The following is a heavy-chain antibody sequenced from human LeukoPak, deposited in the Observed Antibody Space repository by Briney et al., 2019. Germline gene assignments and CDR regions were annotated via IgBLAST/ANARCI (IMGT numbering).Heavy chain of an antibody. Sequence: GGSLRLSCAASGFTFSSYAMSWVRQAPGKGLEWVSAISGSGGSTYYADSVKGRFTISRDNSKNTLYLQMNSLRAEDTAVYYCAKDRNYYYDSSCYYSYYFNYWGQGTLVTV. J-gene: IGHJ4*02. V-gene: IGHV3-23*01. CDR2: ISGSGGST. CDR3: AKDRNYYYDSSCYYSYYFNY. D-gene: IGHD3-22*01. CDR1: GFTFSSYA.